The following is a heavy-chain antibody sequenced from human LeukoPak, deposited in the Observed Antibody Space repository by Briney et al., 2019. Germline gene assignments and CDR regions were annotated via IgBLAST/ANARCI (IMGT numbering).Heavy chain of an antibody. J-gene: IGHJ4*02. D-gene: IGHD4-23*01. CDR2: IKWNGGST. V-gene: IGHV3-20*04. Sequence: GGSLRLSCAASGFTFDDYGMSWVRQAPGKGLEWVSNIKWNGGSTGYADSVKGRFTISRDNAKNSLYLQMNSLRAEDTALYYCARHYYGGNSPLDYWGQGTLVTVSS. CDR3: ARHYYGGNSPLDY. CDR1: GFTFDDYG.